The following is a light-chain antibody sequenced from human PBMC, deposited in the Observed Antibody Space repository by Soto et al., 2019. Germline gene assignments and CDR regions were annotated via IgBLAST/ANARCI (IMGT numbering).Light chain of an antibody. J-gene: IGKJ1*01. Sequence: EIVLTQSPGTLSLSPGERATLSCRASQSVSSNLAWYQQKPGQAPRLLIYGASTRATGIPDRFSGGGSGTEFTLTITSLQSEDFAVYYCHQYNGWPRTFGQGTKVDIK. CDR2: GAS. CDR1: QSVSSN. V-gene: IGKV3D-15*01. CDR3: HQYNGWPRT.